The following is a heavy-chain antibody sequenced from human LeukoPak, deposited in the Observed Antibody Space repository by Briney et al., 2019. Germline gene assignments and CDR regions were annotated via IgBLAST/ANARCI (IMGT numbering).Heavy chain of an antibody. D-gene: IGHD3-10*01. CDR3: ASPVLWFGELRQNYHYYTDV. V-gene: IGHV4-39*01. Sequence: PSETLSLTCTVSGGSISSSSYYWGWIRQPPGKVLVWIGCIYYSGSTYYNPSLKSRVTISVDTSKNQFSLKLSSVTAADTAVYYCASPVLWFGELRQNYHYYTDVWGKGTTVTVSS. CDR2: IYYSGST. CDR1: GGSISSSSYY. J-gene: IGHJ6*03.